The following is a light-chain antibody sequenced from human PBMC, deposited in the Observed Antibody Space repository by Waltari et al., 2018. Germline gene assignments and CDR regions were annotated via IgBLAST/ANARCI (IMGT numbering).Light chain of an antibody. CDR1: SSDVGGYNY. CDR2: DVS. J-gene: IGLJ3*02. Sequence: QSALTQPASVSGSPGQSITISCTGTSSDVGGYNYVSWYQQHQGKVPNLLIFDVSNRPSGVSNRFSGSKSGNTASLTISGLQAEDESDYYCCSFTSRSTWVFGGGTKLTVL. V-gene: IGLV2-14*01. CDR3: CSFTSRSTWV.